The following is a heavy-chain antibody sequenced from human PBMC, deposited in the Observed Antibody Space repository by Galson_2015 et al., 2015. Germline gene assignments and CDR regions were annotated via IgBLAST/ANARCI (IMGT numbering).Heavy chain of an antibody. CDR3: TRLALYNDSSGSEPPLDY. V-gene: IGHV3-73*01. D-gene: IGHD3-22*01. CDR2: IRSKANNYAT. CDR1: GFTFSGSA. J-gene: IGHJ4*02. Sequence: SLRLSCAASGFTFSGSAMHWVRQASGKGLEWVGRIRSKANNYATAYAASVKGRFTISRDDSKNTAYLQMNSLKTEDTAVYYCTRLALYNDSSGSEPPLDYWGQGTLVTVSS.